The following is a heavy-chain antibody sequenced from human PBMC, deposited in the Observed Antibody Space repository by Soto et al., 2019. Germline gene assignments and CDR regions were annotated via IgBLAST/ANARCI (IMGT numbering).Heavy chain of an antibody. Sequence: GGSLRLSCAASGFTFSSYDMHWVRQATGKGLEWVSAIGTAGDTYYPGSVKGRFTISRENAKNSLYLQMNSLRAEDTAVYYCANDVVATIKYYFDYWGQGTLVTVSS. D-gene: IGHD5-12*01. J-gene: IGHJ4*02. CDR1: GFTFSSYD. CDR3: ANDVVATIKYYFDY. CDR2: IGTAGDT. V-gene: IGHV3-13*01.